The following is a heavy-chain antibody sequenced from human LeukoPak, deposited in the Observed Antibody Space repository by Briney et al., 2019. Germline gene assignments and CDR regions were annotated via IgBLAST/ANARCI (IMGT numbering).Heavy chain of an antibody. D-gene: IGHD6-19*01. V-gene: IGHV4-39*01. CDR2: IYYSGST. Sequence: SETLSLTCTVSGGSLSSSSYYWGWIRQPPGKGLEWIGSIYYSGSTYYNPSLKSRVTISVDTSKNQFSLKLSSVTAADTAVYYCASLLTTGYSSGWFDYWGQGTLVTVSS. CDR3: ASLLTTGYSSGWFDY. J-gene: IGHJ4*02. CDR1: GGSLSSSSYY.